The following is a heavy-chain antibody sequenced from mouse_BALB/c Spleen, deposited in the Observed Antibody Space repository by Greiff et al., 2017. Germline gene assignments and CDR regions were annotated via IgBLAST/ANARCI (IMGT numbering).Heavy chain of an antibody. J-gene: IGHJ2*01. CDR1: GFTFSSYG. D-gene: IGHD1-2*01. Sequence: EVQLVESGGDLVKPGGSLKLSCAASGFTFSSYGMSWVRQTPDKRLEWVATISSGGSYTYYPDSVKGRFTISRDNAKNTLYLQMSSLKSEDTAMYYCARDTAKGYCDYWGQGTTLTVSS. CDR3: ARDTAKGYCDY. CDR2: ISSGGSYT. V-gene: IGHV5-6*01.